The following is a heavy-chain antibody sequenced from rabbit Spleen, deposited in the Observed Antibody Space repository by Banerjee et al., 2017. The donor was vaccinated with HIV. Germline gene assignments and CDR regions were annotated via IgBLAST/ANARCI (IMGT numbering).Heavy chain of an antibody. CDR3: ATNHYTGDFNL. V-gene: IGHV1S45*01. D-gene: IGHD4-1*01. CDR2: IDTSDGDT. CDR1: GFSFSSNW. J-gene: IGHJ4*01. Sequence: LEESGGGLVQPEGSLTLTCTASGFSFSSNWICWVRQAPGKGLEWIACIDTSDGDTDYANWPKGRFTISKASSTTVTLKMTSLTAADTATYFCATNHYTGDFNLWGPGTLVTVS.